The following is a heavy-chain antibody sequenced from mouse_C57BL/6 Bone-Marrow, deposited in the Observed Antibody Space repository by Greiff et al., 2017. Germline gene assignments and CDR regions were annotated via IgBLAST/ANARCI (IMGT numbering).Heavy chain of an antibody. CDR1: GYTFTSYG. Sequence: VQLQQSGAELARPGASVKLSCKASGYTFTSYGISWVKQRTGQGLEWIGEIYPRSGNTYYNETFKGKATLTADKSSSTAYMELRSLTSEDAAVYYCGRRRCFYAMDYWGQGTSVTVSA. CDR3: GRRRCFYAMDY. CDR2: IYPRSGNT. J-gene: IGHJ4*01. V-gene: IGHV1-81*01.